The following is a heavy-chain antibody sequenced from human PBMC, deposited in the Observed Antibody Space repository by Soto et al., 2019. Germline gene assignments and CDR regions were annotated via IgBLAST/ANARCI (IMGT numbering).Heavy chain of an antibody. CDR2: INPNSGGT. Sequence: GASVKVSCKASGYTFTGYYMHWVRQAPGQGLEWMGWINPNSGGTNYAQKFQGWVTMTRDTSISTAYMELSRLRSDDTAVYYCARDHGVSGYLYGMDVWGQGTTVTVSS. V-gene: IGHV1-2*04. D-gene: IGHD5-12*01. CDR3: ARDHGVSGYLYGMDV. CDR1: GYTFTGYY. J-gene: IGHJ6*02.